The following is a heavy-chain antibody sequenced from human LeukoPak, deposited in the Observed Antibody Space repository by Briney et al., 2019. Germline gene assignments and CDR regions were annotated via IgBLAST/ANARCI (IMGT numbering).Heavy chain of an antibody. CDR2: TSTSGTTT. V-gene: IGHV3-48*03. J-gene: IGHJ4*02. CDR3: TRNGGGLGY. D-gene: IGHD2-21*01. CDR1: GFTFSNHE. Sequence: GGSLRLSCAASGFTFSNHEIIWVRQAPGKGLEWISYTSTSGTTTNYADSVKGRFTISRDNAKNSLYLQMNSLSGEDTAVYYCTRNGGGLGYWGQGTLVTVSS.